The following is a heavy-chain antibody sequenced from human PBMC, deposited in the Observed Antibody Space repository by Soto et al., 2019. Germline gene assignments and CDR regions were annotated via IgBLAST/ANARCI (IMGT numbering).Heavy chain of an antibody. Sequence: QVQLQESGPRLVKPSETLSLTCSVSDSSMSPYYWTWFRQAPGKGLEWIGHLLYRGPATYNPDLQGRVTISLGTVKKQVSLPLSSGIAEDTGVQYGARAKDFLLGGHAFCYWGPGTLVTVSS. CDR3: ARAKDFLLGGHAFCY. CDR2: LLYRGPA. D-gene: IGHD3-3*01. V-gene: IGHV4-59*01. J-gene: IGHJ3*01. CDR1: DSSMSPYY.